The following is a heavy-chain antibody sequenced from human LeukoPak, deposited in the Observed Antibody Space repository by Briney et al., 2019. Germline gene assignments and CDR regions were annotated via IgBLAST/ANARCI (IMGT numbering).Heavy chain of an antibody. CDR1: GFTFSSYG. Sequence: PGGSLRLSCAAPGFTFSSYGMHWVRQAPGKGLEWVAVISYDGSNKYYADSVKGRFTISRDNSKNTLYLQMNSLRAEDTAVYYCAKDSGYYTPGTYYYGMDVWGQGTTVTVSS. J-gene: IGHJ6*02. V-gene: IGHV3-30*18. CDR3: AKDSGYYTPGTYYYGMDV. CDR2: ISYDGSNK. D-gene: IGHD3-3*01.